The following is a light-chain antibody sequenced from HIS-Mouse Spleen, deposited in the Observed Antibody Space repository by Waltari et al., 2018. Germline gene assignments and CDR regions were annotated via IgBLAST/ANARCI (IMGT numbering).Light chain of an antibody. CDR3: YSTDSSGNHRV. CDR2: EDS. CDR1: ALPKKY. V-gene: IGLV3-10*01. Sequence: SYELTQPPSVSVSPGQTARITCSGDALPKKYAYWYQQKSGQAPVLVLDEDSKRPSGIPGRSSGSSSGTMATLTISGAQVEDEADYYCYSTDSSGNHRVFGGGTKLTVL. J-gene: IGLJ2*01.